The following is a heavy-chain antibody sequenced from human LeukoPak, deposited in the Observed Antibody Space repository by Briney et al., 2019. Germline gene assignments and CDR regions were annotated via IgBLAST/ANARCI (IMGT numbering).Heavy chain of an antibody. Sequence: SETLSLTCTVSGGSISSSSYYWGWLRHPPGKGLNWIGRIYYSGSIYYNPSLKSRVTISVDTSKNQFSLKLSSVTAADTAVYYCARARYIVVVVAATNWFDPWGQGTLVTVSS. D-gene: IGHD2-15*01. CDR1: GGSISSSSYY. CDR2: IYYSGSI. CDR3: ARARYIVVVVAATNWFDP. J-gene: IGHJ5*02. V-gene: IGHV4-39*01.